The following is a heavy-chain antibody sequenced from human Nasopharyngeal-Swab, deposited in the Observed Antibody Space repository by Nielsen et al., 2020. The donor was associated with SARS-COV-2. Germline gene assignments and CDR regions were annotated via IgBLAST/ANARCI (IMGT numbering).Heavy chain of an antibody. D-gene: IGHD4-23*01. V-gene: IGHV3-33*01. Sequence: GESLKISCAASGFTFSNYGMHWVRQAPGKGLEWVAVIWYDGSNKYYADSVKGRFTITRDNSKNTVYLQMSRLRGEETAVYYCAAAPSGDYGGYWGQGTLVTVSS. CDR2: IWYDGSNK. J-gene: IGHJ4*02. CDR3: AAAPSGDYGGY. CDR1: GFTFSNYG.